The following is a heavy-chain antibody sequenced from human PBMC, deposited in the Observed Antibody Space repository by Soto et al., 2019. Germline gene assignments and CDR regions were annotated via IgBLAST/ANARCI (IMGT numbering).Heavy chain of an antibody. CDR3: ARDQPGYSYGYGLGY. Sequence: EVQLVESGGGLVKPGGSLRLSCAASGFTFSSYRMNWVRQAPGKGLAWVSSISSSSSYIYYADSVKGRFSISRDNAKNSLYRQMNSLRAEDTAVYYCARDQPGYSYGYGLGYWGQGTLVTVSS. V-gene: IGHV3-21*01. CDR2: ISSSSSYI. CDR1: GFTFSSYR. D-gene: IGHD5-18*01. J-gene: IGHJ4*02.